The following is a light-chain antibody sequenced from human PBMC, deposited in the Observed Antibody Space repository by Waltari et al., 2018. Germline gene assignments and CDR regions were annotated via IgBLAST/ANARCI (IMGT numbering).Light chain of an antibody. CDR2: YSSDSNK. CDR3: AIWHNNVGL. V-gene: IGLV5-39*01. CDR1: SAINVGGYS. Sequence: QPVLTQPTSLSASPGASVRLNCTLNSAINVGGYSIFWYQQKPGSPPRFLLHYSSDSNKNQGSGVPSRFSGSKDTSANAGLLLISGLQSEDEADYFCAIWHNNVGLFGGGTRLTAL. J-gene: IGLJ7*02.